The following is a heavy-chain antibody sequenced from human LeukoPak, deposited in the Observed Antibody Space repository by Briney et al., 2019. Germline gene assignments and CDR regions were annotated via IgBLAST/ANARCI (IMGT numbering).Heavy chain of an antibody. D-gene: IGHD3-10*01. CDR2: INPSAGST. CDR3: TRANFHASGNYYNPSFFDY. Sequence: ASVKVSCTASGYTFTDYYVHWVRQAPGQGLEWMGGINPSAGSTDSAQQFQGRVTMTRDTSTSTLYMELSSLRSEDTAVYCCTRANFHASGNYYNPSFFDYWGQGTLVTVSS. V-gene: IGHV1-46*01. CDR1: GYTFTDYY. J-gene: IGHJ4*02.